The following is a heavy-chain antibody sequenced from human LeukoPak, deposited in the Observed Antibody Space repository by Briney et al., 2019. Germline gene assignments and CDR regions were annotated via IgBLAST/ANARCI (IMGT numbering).Heavy chain of an antibody. D-gene: IGHD3-22*01. V-gene: IGHV4-28*01. J-gene: IGHJ4*02. CDR3: ARTPRAYDSSGYDY. CDR1: GYSISSSNW. CDR2: IYYSGST. Sequence: PSETLSLTCAVSGYSISSSNWWGWIRQPPVKGLEWIGYIYYSGSTYYNPSLKSRVTMSVDTSKNQFSLKLSSVTAVDTAVYYCARTPRAYDSSGYDYWCQGTLVTVSS.